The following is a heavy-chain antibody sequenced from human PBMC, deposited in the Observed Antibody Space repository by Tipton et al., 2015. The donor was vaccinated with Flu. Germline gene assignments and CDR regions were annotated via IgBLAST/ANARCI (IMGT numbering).Heavy chain of an antibody. CDR3: SRSTYYYGSGSSDY. CDR1: SGSLSSFY. V-gene: IGHV4-59*08. CDR2: ISHSGST. Sequence: TLSLTCIVSSGSLSSFYWNWIRQPPGKGLEWIGSISHSGSTYYKPSLKSRVTISLDTFQNQFSLKLNSVTAADTAVYYCSRSTYYYGSGSSDYWGQGTLVTVSS. J-gene: IGHJ4*02. D-gene: IGHD3-10*01.